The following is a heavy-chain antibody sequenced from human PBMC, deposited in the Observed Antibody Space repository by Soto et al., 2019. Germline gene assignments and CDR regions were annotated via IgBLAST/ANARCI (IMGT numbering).Heavy chain of an antibody. CDR1: GYTFTSYG. CDR3: ARVLVGPYDSSGYSLDY. D-gene: IGHD3-22*01. J-gene: IGHJ4*02. CDR2: ISAYNGNT. Sequence: GASVKVSCKASGYTFTSYGISWVRQAPGQGLEWMGWISAYNGNTNYAQKLQGRVTMTTDTSTSTAYMELRSLRSDDTAVYYCARVLVGPYDSSGYSLDYWGQGTLVTVSS. V-gene: IGHV1-18*04.